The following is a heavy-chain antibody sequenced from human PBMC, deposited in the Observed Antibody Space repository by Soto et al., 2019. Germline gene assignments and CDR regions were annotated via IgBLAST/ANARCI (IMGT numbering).Heavy chain of an antibody. D-gene: IGHD3-3*01. CDR2: IKSKTDGGTT. CDR1: GFTFSNAW. V-gene: IGHV3-15*01. Sequence: GGSLRLSCAASGFTFSNAWMSWVRQAPGKGLEWVGRIKSKTDGGTTDYAAPVKGRFTISRDDSKNTLYLQMNSLKTEDTAVYYCTTDLVLGYWSGYSYYFDYWGQGTLVTVSS. J-gene: IGHJ4*02. CDR3: TTDLVLGYWSGYSYYFDY.